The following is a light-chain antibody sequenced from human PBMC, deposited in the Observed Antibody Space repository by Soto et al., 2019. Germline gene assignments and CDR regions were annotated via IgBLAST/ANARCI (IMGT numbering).Light chain of an antibody. J-gene: IGKJ3*01. V-gene: IGKV3-20*01. Sequence: DIVLTQSPGTLSLSPGERATLSCRASQSVSSKYLAWYQQKPGQPPRVLIYGTSIRATGIPERFSGGGSGTDFTLTITRLDSEDFEVYYCQQYGSSLFTFGPGTKVDFK. CDR1: QSVSSKY. CDR3: QQYGSSLFT. CDR2: GTS.